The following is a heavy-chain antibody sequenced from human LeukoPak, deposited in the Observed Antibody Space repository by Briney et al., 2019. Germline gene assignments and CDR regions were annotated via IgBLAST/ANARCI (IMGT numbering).Heavy chain of an antibody. CDR3: ARGSLWSGELFPDY. V-gene: IGHV1-3*01. CDR1: GYTFTSYA. Sequence: ASVKVSCKASGYTFTSYATHWVRQAPGQRLEWMGWINAGNGNTKYSQKFQGRGTIARDTSESTAYMGLSSLRSEDTAVYYCARGSLWSGELFPDYWGQGTLVTVSS. D-gene: IGHD3-10*01. J-gene: IGHJ4*02. CDR2: INAGNGNT.